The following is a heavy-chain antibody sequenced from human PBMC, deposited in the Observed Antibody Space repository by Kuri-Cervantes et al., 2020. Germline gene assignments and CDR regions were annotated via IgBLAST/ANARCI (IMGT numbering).Heavy chain of an antibody. V-gene: IGHV1-24*01. CDR2: FDPEDGET. D-gene: IGHD6-6*01. Sequence: ASVKVSCKVSGYTLTELSMHWVRQAPGKGLEWMGGFDPEDGETIYAQKLQGRVTMTRNTSISTAYMELSSLRSEDTAVYYCARGKSIAARRAYSHWFDPWGQGTLVTVSS. CDR1: GYTLTELS. CDR3: ARGKSIAARRAYSHWFDP. J-gene: IGHJ5*02.